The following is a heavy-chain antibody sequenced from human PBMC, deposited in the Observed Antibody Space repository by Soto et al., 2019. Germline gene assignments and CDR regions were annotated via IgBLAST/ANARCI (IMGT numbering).Heavy chain of an antibody. V-gene: IGHV1-18*01. CDR2: ISAHNGDT. J-gene: IGHJ6*02. CDR3: ARDAAYNDFWGGVMELYSYNMDV. CDR1: GYNFANYG. D-gene: IGHD3-3*01. Sequence: QVQLVQSEAEVKKPGASLKVSCRASGYNFANYGISGVRQAPGQGLEWMGWISAHNGDTKYAQKVQGRVTMTADTSTSTAYMEMWSLRSDDTAVYYCARDAAYNDFWGGVMELYSYNMDVWGQGTTVTV.